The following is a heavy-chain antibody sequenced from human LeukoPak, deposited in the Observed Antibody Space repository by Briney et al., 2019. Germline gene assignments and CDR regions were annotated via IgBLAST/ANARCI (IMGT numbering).Heavy chain of an antibody. CDR3: ARHGGYRFDF. V-gene: IGHV4/OR15-8*03. D-gene: IGHD3-16*01. CDR2: ISLWGST. CDR1: AGSLSSRKN. Sequence: PSQTLSPTCPLSAGSLSSRKNWCCVRQPPGMGLEWIGQISLWGSTSYNPSLNRRVPISIDKSRNQFSRTLNCVTAADTAFYYCARHGGYRFDFWGQGALVTVSS. J-gene: IGHJ4*02.